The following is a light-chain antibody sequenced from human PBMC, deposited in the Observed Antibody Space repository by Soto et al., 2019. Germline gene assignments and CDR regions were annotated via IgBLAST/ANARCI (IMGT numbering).Light chain of an antibody. J-gene: IGKJ1*01. CDR3: QQYNNWPT. V-gene: IGKV3D-15*01. CDR1: QSVSSSY. CDR2: GAS. Sequence: EIVMTQSPATLSVSPGERATLSCRASQSVSSSYLAWYQQKPGQAPRLLIYGASSRATGIPDRFSGSGSGTDFTLTISSLQSEDFAVYYCQQYNNWPTFGQGTK.